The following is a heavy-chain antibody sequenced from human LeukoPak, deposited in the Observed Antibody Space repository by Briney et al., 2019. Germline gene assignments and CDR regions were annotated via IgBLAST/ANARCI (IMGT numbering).Heavy chain of an antibody. Sequence: GGSLRLSCAASGFTFNTYWMTSVRQAPGKGLEWVANIKQDGREKYYVDSVKGRFTISRDNAKNSLYLQMDSLRAEDTAVYYCARELTTQTKASCSGGNCLGYFDYCGQGTLVTVSS. D-gene: IGHD2-15*01. CDR1: GFTFNTYW. V-gene: IGHV3-7*01. J-gene: IGHJ4*02. CDR2: IKQDGREK. CDR3: ARELTTQTKASCSGGNCLGYFDY.